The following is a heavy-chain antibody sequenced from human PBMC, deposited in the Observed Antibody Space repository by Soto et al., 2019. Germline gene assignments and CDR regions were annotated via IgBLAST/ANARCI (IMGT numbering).Heavy chain of an antibody. CDR3: AGERGRYYNGMDV. V-gene: IGHV1-2*02. CDR1: GYTFTGYY. J-gene: IGHJ6*02. CDR2: INPNSGGT. D-gene: IGHD3-10*01. Sequence: RASVKVSCKASGYTFTGYYMHWARQAPGQGLEWMGWINPNSGGTNYAQKFQGRVTMTRDTSISTAYMELSRLRSDDTAVYYCAGERGRYYNGMDVWAKGPRSPSP.